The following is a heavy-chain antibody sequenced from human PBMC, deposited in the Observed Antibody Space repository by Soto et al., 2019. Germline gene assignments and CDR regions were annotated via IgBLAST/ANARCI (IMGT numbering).Heavy chain of an antibody. CDR3: ARARGYYDTSGFQGFVQYFHH. V-gene: IGHV1-69*01. J-gene: IGHJ1*01. D-gene: IGHD3-22*01. CDR2: IIPIFGTT. Sequence: QVQLVQSGAEVKKPGSSVKVSCKASGDTFSSYAFSWVRQAPGQGLEWMGGIIPIFGTTNYAPKFQGRVRITADESTRTAYMELSSLRSEDTAVYYCARARGYYDTSGFQGFVQYFHHWGQGTLVTVSS. CDR1: GDTFSSYA.